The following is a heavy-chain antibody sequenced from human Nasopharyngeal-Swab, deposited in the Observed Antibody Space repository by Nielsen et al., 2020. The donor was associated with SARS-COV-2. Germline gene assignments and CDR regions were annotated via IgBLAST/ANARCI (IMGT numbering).Heavy chain of an antibody. D-gene: IGHD3-22*01. CDR2: IYYSGST. Sequence: SETLSLTCTVSGGSISSYYWSWIRQPPGKGLEWIGYIYYSGSTNYNPSLKSRVTISVDTSKNQFSLKLSSVTAADTAVYYCAREGYYYDSSGHRGGYYYYYMDVWGKGTTVTVSS. CDR1: GGSISSYY. CDR3: AREGYYYDSSGHRGGYYYYYMDV. V-gene: IGHV4-59*01. J-gene: IGHJ6*03.